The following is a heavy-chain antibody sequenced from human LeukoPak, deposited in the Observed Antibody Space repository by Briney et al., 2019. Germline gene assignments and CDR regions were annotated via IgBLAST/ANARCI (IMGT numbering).Heavy chain of an antibody. CDR1: GFTFSNYW. CDR3: TTDTIWSGYYLLDY. Sequence: GGSLRLSCAASGFTFSNYWMHWVRQTPGKGLGWVSRIISDGSSTSYADSVKGRFTISRDNAKNTLYLQMNSLKTEDTAVYYCTTDTIWSGYYLLDYWGQGTLVTVSS. V-gene: IGHV3-74*01. CDR2: IISDGSST. D-gene: IGHD3-3*01. J-gene: IGHJ4*02.